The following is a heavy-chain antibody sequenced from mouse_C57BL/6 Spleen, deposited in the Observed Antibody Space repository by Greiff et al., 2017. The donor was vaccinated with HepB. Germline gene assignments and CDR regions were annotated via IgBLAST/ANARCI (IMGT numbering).Heavy chain of an antibody. CDR1: GFNIKDDY. Sequence: EVQLQQSGAELVRPGASVKLSCTASGFNIKDDYMHWVKQRPEQGLEWIGWIDPENGDTEYASKFQGKATITADTSSNTAYLQLSSLTSEDTAVYYCTTRGKRGDFDYWGQGTTLTVSS. V-gene: IGHV14-4*01. CDR2: IDPENGDT. CDR3: TTRGKRGDFDY. D-gene: IGHD2-1*01. J-gene: IGHJ2*01.